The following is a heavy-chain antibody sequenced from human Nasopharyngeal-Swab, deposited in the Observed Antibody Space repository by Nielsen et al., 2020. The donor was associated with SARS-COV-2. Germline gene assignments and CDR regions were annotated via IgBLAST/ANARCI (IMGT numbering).Heavy chain of an antibody. Sequence: GESLKISCASSGFTLNTYAMSWVRQAPGAGLEWVSAISDSGGRTYYADSVKGRFTVSRDNSKNTLYLQMSSLRAEDTAVYHCAKDFSTGASGCLFDWGQGTLVTVSS. D-gene: IGHD6-19*01. CDR1: GFTLNTYA. V-gene: IGHV3-23*01. J-gene: IGHJ4*02. CDR3: AKDFSTGASGCLFD. CDR2: ISDSGGRT.